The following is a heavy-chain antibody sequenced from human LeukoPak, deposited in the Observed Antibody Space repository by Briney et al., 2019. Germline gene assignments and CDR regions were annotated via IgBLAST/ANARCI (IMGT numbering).Heavy chain of an antibody. Sequence: PSETLSLTCAVYGGSFSGYYWSWIRQPPGKGLEWIGEINHSGNTNYNASLKSRITISLDTSKNQFSLKLTSVTAADTAVYYCTRDGKRGANGDAFDIWGQGTVVTVSS. CDR3: TRDGKRGANGDAFDI. V-gene: IGHV4-34*01. J-gene: IGHJ3*02. CDR1: GGSFSGYY. D-gene: IGHD1-26*01. CDR2: INHSGNT.